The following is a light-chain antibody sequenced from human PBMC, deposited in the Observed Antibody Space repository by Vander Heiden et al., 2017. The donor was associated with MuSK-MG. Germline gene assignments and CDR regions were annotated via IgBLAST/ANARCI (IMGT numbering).Light chain of an antibody. CDR3: QSYDSSLSGSV. J-gene: IGLJ2*01. CDR2: GNS. CDR1: RSNIGAGYD. Sequence: QSVLTQPPSVSGAPGQRVPISCTGRRSNIGAGYDVHWYQQLPGTAPKLLIYGNSNRPAGVPDRFSGSKSGTSASLAITGLQAEDEADYYCQSYDSSLSGSVFGGGTKLTVL. V-gene: IGLV1-40*01.